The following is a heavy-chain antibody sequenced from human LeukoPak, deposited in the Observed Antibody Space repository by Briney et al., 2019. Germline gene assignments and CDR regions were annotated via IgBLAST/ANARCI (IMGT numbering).Heavy chain of an antibody. CDR3: ARVSGYDWESFYDY. D-gene: IGHD5-12*01. V-gene: IGHV4-59*01. Sequence: PSETLSLTCTVSGGSISNKYWSWIRQPPGKGLEWIEYIYYSGSTNYNPSLKSRVTILVDTSKNQFSLKLNSVTAADTAVYYCARVSGYDWESFYDYWGQGTLVTVSS. CDR2: IYYSGST. J-gene: IGHJ4*02. CDR1: GGSISNKY.